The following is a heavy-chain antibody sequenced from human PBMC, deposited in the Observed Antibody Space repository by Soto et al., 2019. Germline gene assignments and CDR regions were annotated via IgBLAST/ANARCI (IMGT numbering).Heavy chain of an antibody. Sequence: GASVKVSCKASGGTFSSYAISWVRQAHGQGLEWMGGINPIFGTANYAQKFQGRVTITADESTSTAYRELSSLRSEDTAVYYCARSLEQLVPFFDYWGQGTLVTVSS. D-gene: IGHD6-13*01. J-gene: IGHJ4*02. CDR3: ARSLEQLVPFFDY. CDR2: INPIFGTA. CDR1: GGTFSSYA. V-gene: IGHV1-69*13.